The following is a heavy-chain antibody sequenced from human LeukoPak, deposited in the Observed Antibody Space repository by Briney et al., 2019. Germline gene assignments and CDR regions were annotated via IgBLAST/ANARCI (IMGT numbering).Heavy chain of an antibody. CDR3: AKSGYSYGYSDC. V-gene: IGHV3-53*05. CDR2: IYSGGST. CDR1: GFTVSSNY. J-gene: IGHJ4*02. Sequence: GGSLRLSCAASGFTVSSNYMSWVRQAPGKGLEWVSIIYSGGSTFYADSVKGRFTISRDNSKNTLYLQMNSLRAEDTAVYYCAKSGYSYGYSDCWGQGTLVTVSS. D-gene: IGHD5-18*01.